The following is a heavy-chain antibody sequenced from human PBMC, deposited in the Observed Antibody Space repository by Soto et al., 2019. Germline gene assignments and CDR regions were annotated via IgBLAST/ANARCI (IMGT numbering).Heavy chain of an antibody. D-gene: IGHD2-21*01. J-gene: IGHJ5*02. Sequence: SETLSLTCTVSGGSISNFLWTWIRQPPGKGLELIGYISDSESTNYTPSLSSRVAISLDTSKYQFSLELDSVTAADTAIYYCARAGLAYCIRDRCFEGLWLDLWGQGTQVTVSS. V-gene: IGHV4-59*12. CDR1: GGSISNFL. CDR2: ISDSEST. CDR3: ARAGLAYCIRDRCFEGLWLDL.